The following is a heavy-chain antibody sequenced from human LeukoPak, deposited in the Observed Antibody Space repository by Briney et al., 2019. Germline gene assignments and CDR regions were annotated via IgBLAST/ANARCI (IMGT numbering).Heavy chain of an antibody. J-gene: IGHJ3*02. V-gene: IGHV1-46*01. CDR3: AVSSDTATAFDI. CDR2: INPSGGGT. CDR1: GYTFTSYY. D-gene: IGHD5-18*01. Sequence: ASVKVSCKASGYTFTSYYMHWVRQAPGQGLEWMGIINPSGGGTSYAQKFQGRVTMTRDTSTSTVYMELSSLRSEDTAVYYCAVSSDTATAFDIWGQGTMVTVSS.